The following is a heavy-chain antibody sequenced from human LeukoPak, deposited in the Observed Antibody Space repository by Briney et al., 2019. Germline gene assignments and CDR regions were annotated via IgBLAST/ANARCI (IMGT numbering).Heavy chain of an antibody. J-gene: IGHJ3*02. CDR1: GFTFSSYS. CDR2: ISGSSGYI. Sequence: GGSLRLSCAASGFTFSSYSMNWVRQAPGKGLEWVSSISGSSGYIYYADSLKGRFTISRDNAKNSLSLQMNSLRAKDTAVYYCARDPGDNLYDAVDIWGQGTMVTVSS. D-gene: IGHD1-14*01. V-gene: IGHV3-21*01. CDR3: ARDPGDNLYDAVDI.